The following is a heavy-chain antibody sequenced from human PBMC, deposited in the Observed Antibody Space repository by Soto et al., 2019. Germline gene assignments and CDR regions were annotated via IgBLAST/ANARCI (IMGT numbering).Heavy chain of an antibody. CDR1: GGSISSGDYY. V-gene: IGHV4-30-4*01. J-gene: IGHJ5*02. CDR3: ARRSDIVGWFDP. CDR2: IYYSGST. Sequence: SETLSLTCTVSGGSISSGDYYWSWIRQPPGKGLEWIGYIYYSGSTYYNPSLKSRVTISVDTSKNQFSLKLSSVTAAATAVYYCARRSDIVGWFDPWGQGTLVTVSS. D-gene: IGHD2-15*01.